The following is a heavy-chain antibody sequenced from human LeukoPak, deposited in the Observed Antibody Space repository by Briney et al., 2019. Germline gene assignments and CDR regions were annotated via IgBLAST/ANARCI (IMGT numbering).Heavy chain of an antibody. CDR3: ATGEYCSSTSCYPALYYYYGMDV. V-gene: IGHV3-48*01. D-gene: IGHD2-2*01. Sequence: GGSLRLSCAASGFTFSSFTMNWVRQAPGTGLEWISFISHGSETMSYADSVKGRFTISRDNSKNTLYLQMNSLRAEDTAVYYCATGEYCSSTSCYPALYYYYGMDVWGQGTTVTVSS. CDR1: GFTFSSFT. J-gene: IGHJ6*02. CDR2: ISHGSETM.